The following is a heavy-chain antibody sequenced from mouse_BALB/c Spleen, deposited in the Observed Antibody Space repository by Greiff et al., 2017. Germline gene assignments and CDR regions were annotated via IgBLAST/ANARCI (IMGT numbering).Heavy chain of an antibody. V-gene: IGHV3-2*02. D-gene: IGHD2-1*01. J-gene: IGHJ1*01. CDR1: GYSITSDYA. CDR2: ISYSGST. Sequence: EVELVESGPGLVKPSQSLSLTCTVTGYSITSDYAWNWIRQFPGNKLEWMGYISYSGSTSYNPSLKSRISITRDTSKNQFFLQLNSVTTEDTATYYCARDVGNYAWYFDVWGAGTTVTVSS. CDR3: ARDVGNYAWYFDV.